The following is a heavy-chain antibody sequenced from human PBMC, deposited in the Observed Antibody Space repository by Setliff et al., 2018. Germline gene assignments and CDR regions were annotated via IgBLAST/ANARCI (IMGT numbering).Heavy chain of an antibody. V-gene: IGHV4-59*01. J-gene: IGHJ6*03. CDR3: ARLLRERPSLQPNYYYYMDV. Sequence: SETLSLTCTVSGVSITSDYWSWIRQSPGKGPEWIAYIFFGGSTTYNPSLTGRVTMSVETSKNQFSLRLTSLTAADTAVYYCARLLRERPSLQPNYYYYMDVWGKGTTVTVSS. D-gene: IGHD3-3*01. CDR1: GVSITSDY. CDR2: IFFGGST.